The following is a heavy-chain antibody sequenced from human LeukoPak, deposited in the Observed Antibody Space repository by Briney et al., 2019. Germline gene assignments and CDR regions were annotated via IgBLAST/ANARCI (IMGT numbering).Heavy chain of an antibody. V-gene: IGHV5-51*01. CDR1: GYTFSSYW. CDR2: IYPGDSDT. CDR3: ARQNDFRLDY. Sequence: GESLEISCKGSGYTFSSYWIGWVRQMPGKGLEWMGIIYPGDSDTRYSPSLQGQVTISVDTSIGTAYLQWSSLKASDTAIYYCARQNDFRLDYWGQGTLVTVSS. D-gene: IGHD3-3*01. J-gene: IGHJ4*02.